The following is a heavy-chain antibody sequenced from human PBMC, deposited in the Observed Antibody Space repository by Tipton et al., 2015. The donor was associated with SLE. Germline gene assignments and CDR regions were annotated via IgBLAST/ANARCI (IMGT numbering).Heavy chain of an antibody. Sequence: TLSLTCTISGGSISSYYWTWTRQSPGKGLEWIGYVYVSGSTNYNPSLKSRVTISVDMSKSQFSLNLNLVTAADTAIYYCARRKYYYMDVWGKGATVTVSS. CDR3: ARRKYYYMDV. CDR2: VYVSGST. J-gene: IGHJ6*03. V-gene: IGHV4-59*08. CDR1: GGSISSYY.